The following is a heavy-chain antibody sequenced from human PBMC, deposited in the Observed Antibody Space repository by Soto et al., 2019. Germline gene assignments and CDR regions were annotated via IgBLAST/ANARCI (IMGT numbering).Heavy chain of an antibody. Sequence: SETLSLTCTVSGGSISSGGYYWSWIRQHPGKGLEWIGYIYYSGSTYYNPSLKSRVTISVDTSKNQFSLKLSSVTAADTAVYYCARELDDYDILTGYYKNHAFDIWGQGTMVTVSS. CDR1: GGSISSGGYY. CDR2: IYYSGST. V-gene: IGHV4-31*03. CDR3: ARELDDYDILTGYYKNHAFDI. D-gene: IGHD3-9*01. J-gene: IGHJ3*02.